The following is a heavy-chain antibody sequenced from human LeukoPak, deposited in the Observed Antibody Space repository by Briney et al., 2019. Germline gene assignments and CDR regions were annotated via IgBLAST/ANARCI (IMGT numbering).Heavy chain of an antibody. CDR3: ARGSIFRIFRAFDI. CDR1: GYTFTSYG. V-gene: IGHV1-8*01. CDR2: MNPNSGNT. Sequence: GASVKVSCKASGYTFTSYGINWVRQATGQGLEWMGWMNPNSGNTGYAQKFQGRVTMTRNTSISTAYMELSSLRSEDTAVYYCARGSIFRIFRAFDIWGQGTMVTVSS. J-gene: IGHJ3*02. D-gene: IGHD3-9*01.